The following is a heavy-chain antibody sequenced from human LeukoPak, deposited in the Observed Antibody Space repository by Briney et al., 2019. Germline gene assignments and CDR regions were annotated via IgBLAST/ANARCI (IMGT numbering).Heavy chain of an antibody. CDR2: ISSSSDYI. Sequence: GGSLRLSCAASGFTFSSYNMKWVRQAPGKGLEWVSSISSSSDYIFYADSAKGRFTISRDNARNSLYLHMDSLRAEDTAVYYCARSYGDYVASFRQKWGQGTLVTVSS. J-gene: IGHJ1*01. CDR3: ARSYGDYVASFRQK. CDR1: GFTFSSYN. D-gene: IGHD4-17*01. V-gene: IGHV3-21*01.